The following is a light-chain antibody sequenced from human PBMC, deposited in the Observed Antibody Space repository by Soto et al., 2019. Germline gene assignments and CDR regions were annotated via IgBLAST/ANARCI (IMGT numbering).Light chain of an antibody. Sequence: DIQMTQSPSSLSASVGDRVTITCQASQDITFCLNWYQQKPGKAPKLLIYDASNLETGVPSRFSGSGSGTDFTFTITSLQPEDFATYYCQQYDNLPFTFGPGTKVDLK. CDR1: QDITFC. J-gene: IGKJ3*01. V-gene: IGKV1-33*01. CDR3: QQYDNLPFT. CDR2: DAS.